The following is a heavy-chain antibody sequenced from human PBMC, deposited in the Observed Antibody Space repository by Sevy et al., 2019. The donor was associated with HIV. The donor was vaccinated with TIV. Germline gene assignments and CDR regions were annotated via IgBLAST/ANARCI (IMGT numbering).Heavy chain of an antibody. CDR1: GASIRDSSYY. Sequence: SETLSLTCTVSGASIRDSSYYWAWIRQPPGKGLEWIGNIYSYGETYYNSSLKSRVTISVYTSKHQFSLSLTSVTAADSAIYFCARSMEQQLDAFDIWGQGTMVTVSS. CDR3: ARSMEQQLDAFDI. CDR2: IYSYGET. J-gene: IGHJ3*02. D-gene: IGHD6-13*01. V-gene: IGHV4-39*01.